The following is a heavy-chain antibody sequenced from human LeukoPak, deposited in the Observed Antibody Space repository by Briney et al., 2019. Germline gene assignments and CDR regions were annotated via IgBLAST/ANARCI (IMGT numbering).Heavy chain of an antibody. D-gene: IGHD3-22*01. J-gene: IGHJ4*02. CDR3: ARGRYYYDSSGYRYGDFDY. V-gene: IGHV1-69*05. CDR2: IIPIFGTA. CDR1: GGTFSSYA. Sequence: ASVKVSCKASGGTFSSYAISWVRQAPGQGLEWMGGIIPIFGTANYAQKFQGRVTITTDESTSTAYMERSSLRSEDTAVYYCARGRYYYDSSGYRYGDFDYWGQGTLVTVTS.